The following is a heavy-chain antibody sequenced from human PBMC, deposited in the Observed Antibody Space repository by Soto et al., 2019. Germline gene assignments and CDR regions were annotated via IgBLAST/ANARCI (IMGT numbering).Heavy chain of an antibody. CDR2: ISYDGSNK. CDR3: ARDEGQYYYYGMDV. J-gene: IGHJ6*02. Sequence: GGSLRLSCAASGFTFSSYAMHWVRQAPGKGLEWVAVISYDGSNKYYADSVKGRFTISRDNSKNTLYLQMNSLRAEDTAVYYCARDEGQYYYYGMDVWGQGTTVTVSS. CDR1: GFTFSSYA. V-gene: IGHV3-30-3*01.